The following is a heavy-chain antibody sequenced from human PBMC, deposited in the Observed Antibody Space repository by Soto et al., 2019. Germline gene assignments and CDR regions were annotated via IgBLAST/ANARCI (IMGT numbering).Heavy chain of an antibody. D-gene: IGHD2-2*02. Sequence: GGSLRLSCAASGFTFSSYGMHWVRQAPGKGLEWVAVISYDGSNKYYADSVKGRFTISRDNSKNALYLQMNSLRAEDTAVYYCAKVSCSSTSCHRNWFDPWGQGTLVTVSS. J-gene: IGHJ5*02. V-gene: IGHV3-30*18. CDR3: AKVSCSSTSCHRNWFDP. CDR2: ISYDGSNK. CDR1: GFTFSSYG.